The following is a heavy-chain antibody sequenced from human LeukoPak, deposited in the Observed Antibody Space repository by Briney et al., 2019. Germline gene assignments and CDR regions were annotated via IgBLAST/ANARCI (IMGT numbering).Heavy chain of an antibody. J-gene: IGHJ6*02. V-gene: IGHV3-30-3*01. Sequence: HAGRSLRLSCAASGFTFSSYSMHWVRQAPGKGLEWVAVISYDGSNKYYADSVKGRFTISRDNSKNTLYLKMNSLRAEDTAVYYCARDSSSWVLGVADYYYYGMDVWGQGTTVTVSS. CDR3: ARDSSSWVLGVADYYYYGMDV. CDR1: GFTFSSYS. D-gene: IGHD6-13*01. CDR2: ISYDGSNK.